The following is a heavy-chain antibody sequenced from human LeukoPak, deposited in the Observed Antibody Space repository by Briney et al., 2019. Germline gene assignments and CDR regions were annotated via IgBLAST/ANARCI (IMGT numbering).Heavy chain of an antibody. CDR1: GYTLTELS. D-gene: IGHD6-13*01. Sequence: GASVKVSCKVSGYTLTELSLHWVRQAPGKGLEWMGCFDPEDGETIYARKFQGRVTMTEDTSTDTAYMELSSLRSEDTAVYYCARELSSSWTHYYGMDVWGQGTTVTVSS. CDR2: FDPEDGET. J-gene: IGHJ6*02. V-gene: IGHV1-24*01. CDR3: ARELSSSWTHYYGMDV.